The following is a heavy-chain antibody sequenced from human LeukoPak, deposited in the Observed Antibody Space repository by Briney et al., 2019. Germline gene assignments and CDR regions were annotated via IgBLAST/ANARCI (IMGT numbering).Heavy chain of an antibody. V-gene: IGHV1-18*01. J-gene: IGHJ6*03. Sequence: ASVKVSCKASGYTFTSYGISWVRQAPGQGVEWMGWISAYNGNTNYAQKLQGRVTMTTDTSTSTAYMELRSLRSDDTAVHYCARGRGEVVVVPAARTVYMDVWGKGTTVTVSS. D-gene: IGHD2-2*01. CDR1: GYTFTSYG. CDR2: ISAYNGNT. CDR3: ARGRGEVVVVPAARTVYMDV.